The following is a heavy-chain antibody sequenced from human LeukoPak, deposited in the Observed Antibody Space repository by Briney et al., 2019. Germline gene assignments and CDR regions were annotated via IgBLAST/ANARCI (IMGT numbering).Heavy chain of an antibody. CDR3: ARVGHPTVTTITPLDY. J-gene: IGHJ4*02. Sequence: GGSLRLSCAASGFTFSSYSMNWVRQAPGKGLGWVSSISSSSSYIYYADSVKGRFTISRDNAKNSLYLQMNSLRAEDTAVYYCARVGHPTVTTITPLDYWGQGTLVTVSS. CDR2: ISSSSSYI. CDR1: GFTFSSYS. V-gene: IGHV3-21*01. D-gene: IGHD4-17*01.